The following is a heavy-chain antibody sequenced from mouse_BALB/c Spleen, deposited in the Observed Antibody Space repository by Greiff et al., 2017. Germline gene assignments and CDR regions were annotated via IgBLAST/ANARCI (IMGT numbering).Heavy chain of an antibody. D-gene: IGHD2-14*01. CDR1: GFNIKDTY. CDR3: ALYRYDYFDY. CDR2: IDPANGNT. Sequence: VHVKQSGAELVKPGASVKLSCTASGFNIKDTYMHWVKQRPEQGLEWIGRIDPANGNTKYDPKFQGKATITADTSSNTAYLQLSSLTSEDTAVYYCALYRYDYFDYWGQGTTLTVSS. V-gene: IGHV14-3*02. J-gene: IGHJ2*01.